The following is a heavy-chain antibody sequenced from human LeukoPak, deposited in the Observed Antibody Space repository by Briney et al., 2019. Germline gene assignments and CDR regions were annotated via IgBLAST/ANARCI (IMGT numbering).Heavy chain of an antibody. V-gene: IGHV3-30*04. J-gene: IGHJ4*02. CDR2: TSSDGDIK. D-gene: IGHD5-18*01. CDR1: GFTFSGYS. Sequence: GGSLRLSCAASGFTFSGYSMHWVRQAPGKGLNWVVLTSSDGDIKYYADSVKGRFIISRGNSKNTLYLQMNSLTPEDTAVYYCARAMDTAMGPYFDYWGQGTLVTVSS. CDR3: ARAMDTAMGPYFDY.